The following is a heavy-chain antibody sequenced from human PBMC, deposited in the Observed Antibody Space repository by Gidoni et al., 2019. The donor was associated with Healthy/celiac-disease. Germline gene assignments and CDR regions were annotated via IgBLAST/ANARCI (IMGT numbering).Heavy chain of an antibody. V-gene: IGHV1-69*01. D-gene: IGHD4-4*01. Sequence: QVQLVQSGAEVKKPGSSVKVSCKASGGTFSSYAISWVRQAPGQGLEWMGGIIPIFGTANYAQKFQGRVTITADESTSTAYMELSSLRSEDTAVYYCARVKGRLTVTTSHENWFDPWGQGTLVTVSS. J-gene: IGHJ5*02. CDR3: ARVKGRLTVTTSHENWFDP. CDR1: GGTFSSYA. CDR2: IIPIFGTA.